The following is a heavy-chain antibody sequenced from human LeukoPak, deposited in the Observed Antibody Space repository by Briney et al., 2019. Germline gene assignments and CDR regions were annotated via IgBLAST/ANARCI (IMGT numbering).Heavy chain of an antibody. Sequence: GASVKVSCKASGYTFTSYYMHWVRQAPGQGLEWMGIINPSGGSTSYAQKFQGRVTMTRDMSTSTVYMELSSLRSEDTAVYYCARINARGSSGYYYMDVWGKGTTVTVSS. V-gene: IGHV1-46*01. CDR3: ARINARGSSGYYYMDV. CDR2: INPSGGST. J-gene: IGHJ6*03. CDR1: GYTFTSYY. D-gene: IGHD3-22*01.